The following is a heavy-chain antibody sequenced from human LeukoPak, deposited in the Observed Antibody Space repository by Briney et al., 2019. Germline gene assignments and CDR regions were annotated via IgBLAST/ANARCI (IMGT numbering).Heavy chain of an antibody. CDR2: INHSGST. J-gene: IGHJ6*03. Sequence: GSLRLSCAVSGFTFSSYSMNWVRQAPGKGLEWIGEINHSGSTNYNPSLKSRVTISVDTSKDQFSLKLGSVTAADTAVYYCARGRSSSWYYYYYYMDVWGKGTTVTVS. CDR1: GFTFSSYS. CDR3: ARGRSSSWYYYYYYMDV. V-gene: IGHV4-34*01. D-gene: IGHD6-13*01.